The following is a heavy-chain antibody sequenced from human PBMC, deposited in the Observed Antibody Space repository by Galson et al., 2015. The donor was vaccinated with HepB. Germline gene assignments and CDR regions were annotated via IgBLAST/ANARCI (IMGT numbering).Heavy chain of an antibody. D-gene: IGHD6-13*01. Sequence: SLRLSCAASGFTFSSYAMSWVRQAPGKGLEWVAVIWYDGSNKYYADSVKGRFTISRDNSKNTLYLQMNSLRAEDTAVYYCARGFSIAAAGTYYYYGMDVWGQGTTVTVSS. CDR1: GFTFSSYA. V-gene: IGHV3-33*08. CDR3: ARGFSIAAAGTYYYYGMDV. CDR2: IWYDGSNK. J-gene: IGHJ6*02.